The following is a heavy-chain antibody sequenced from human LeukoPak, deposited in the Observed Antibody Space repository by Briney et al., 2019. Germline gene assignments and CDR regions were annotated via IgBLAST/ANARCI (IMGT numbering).Heavy chain of an antibody. V-gene: IGHV4-39*01. D-gene: IGHD6-13*01. CDR1: GGSISSSSYH. CDR2: IYYNGSP. J-gene: IGHJ3*02. CDR3: ARPGYSRAHDAFDI. Sequence: PSETLSLTCTVSGGSISSSSYHWARIRQPPAKGLEWIGRIYYNGSPYYNPPLQSQDNLALIPSHNQFALKLSSVTAPDTALLFCARPGYSRAHDAFDIWGQGTMVTVSS.